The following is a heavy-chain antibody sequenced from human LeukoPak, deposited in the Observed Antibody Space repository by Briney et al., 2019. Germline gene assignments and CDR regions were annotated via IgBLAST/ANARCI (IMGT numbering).Heavy chain of an antibody. CDR2: INPTTGGT. V-gene: IGHV1-2*02. CDR3: CRGGSDWDNPFDY. CDR1: GYTFTGYY. J-gene: IGHJ4*02. D-gene: IGHD1/OR15-1a*01. Sequence: ASVTVSCMASGYTFTGYYLHWVRQAPGQGLEWMGWINPTTGGTQYAQHPQGRVNMARDKSISTAFLELSRLRADDNADFYRCRGGSDWDNPFDYWGQGTLVTVSS.